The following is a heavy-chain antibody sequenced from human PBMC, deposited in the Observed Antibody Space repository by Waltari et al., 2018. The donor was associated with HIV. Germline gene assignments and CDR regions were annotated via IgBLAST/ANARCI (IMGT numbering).Heavy chain of an antibody. CDR1: GGTFSSYA. V-gene: IGHV1-69*04. Sequence: QVQLVQSGAEVKKPGSSVKVSCKASGGTFSSYAISWVRQAPGQGLEWMGRIIPILGIANYAQKFQGRVTITADKSTSTAYMELSSLRSEDTAVYYGAREDSGVHWFDPCGQGTLVTVSS. D-gene: IGHD6-25*01. J-gene: IGHJ5*02. CDR2: IIPILGIA. CDR3: AREDSGVHWFDP.